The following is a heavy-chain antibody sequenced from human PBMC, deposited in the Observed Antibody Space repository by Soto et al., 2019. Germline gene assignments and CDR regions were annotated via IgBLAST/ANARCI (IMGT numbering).Heavy chain of an antibody. J-gene: IGHJ4*02. CDR3: GGGAPRGRGVPSYLDY. Sequence: SETLSLTCTVSGYSITGCGYYWDWVRQLPGKGREGIICVYYTGTTYYNPSLNRCITISIDSTKNQFSLTLSSVTAAETALYICGGGAPRGRGVPSYLDYWGQGTLVTVSS. V-gene: IGHV4-31*03. CDR1: GYSITGCGYY. CDR2: VYYTGTT. D-gene: IGHD3-10*01.